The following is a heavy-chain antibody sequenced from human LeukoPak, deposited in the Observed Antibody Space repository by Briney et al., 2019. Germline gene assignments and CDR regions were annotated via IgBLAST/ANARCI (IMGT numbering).Heavy chain of an antibody. CDR2: IKQDGSEK. Sequence: GGSLRLSCTASGFTFSSYGMSWVRQAPGKGLEWVANIKQDGSEKYYVDSVKGRFTISRDNAKNSLYLQMSSLRAEDTAVYYCARRSSSWLPGWFDPWGQGTLVTVSS. V-gene: IGHV3-7*01. D-gene: IGHD6-13*01. CDR1: GFTFSSYG. J-gene: IGHJ5*02. CDR3: ARRSSSWLPGWFDP.